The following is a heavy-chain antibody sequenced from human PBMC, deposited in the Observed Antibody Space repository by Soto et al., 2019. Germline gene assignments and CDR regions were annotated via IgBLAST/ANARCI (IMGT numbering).Heavy chain of an antibody. Sequence: QVQLQQWGAGLLKPSETLSLTCAVYGGSFSGYYWSWIRQPPGKGLEWIGEINHSGSTNYNPSLKSRVTIAVDTSKNQFSLKLSSVTAADTAVYYCARAGYFGIFDYWGQGTLVTVSS. J-gene: IGHJ4*02. D-gene: IGHD3-9*01. V-gene: IGHV4-34*01. CDR2: INHSGST. CDR1: GGSFSGYY. CDR3: ARAGYFGIFDY.